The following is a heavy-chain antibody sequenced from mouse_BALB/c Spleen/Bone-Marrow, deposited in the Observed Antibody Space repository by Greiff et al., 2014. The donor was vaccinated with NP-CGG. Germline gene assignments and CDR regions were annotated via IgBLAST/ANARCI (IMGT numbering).Heavy chain of an antibody. Sequence: VQLQQSGAELVRPGSSVKISCKASGYAFSSYWMNWVKQRPGQGLEWIGQIYPGDGDTNYNGNFKDKATLTKDKSSTTAYMQLSSLTSEDSAVYFCARGGRLTGYYFDYWGQGTTLTVSS. CDR2: IYPGDGDT. CDR1: GYAFSSYW. J-gene: IGHJ2*01. V-gene: IGHV1-80*01. CDR3: ARGGRLTGYYFDY. D-gene: IGHD4-1*01.